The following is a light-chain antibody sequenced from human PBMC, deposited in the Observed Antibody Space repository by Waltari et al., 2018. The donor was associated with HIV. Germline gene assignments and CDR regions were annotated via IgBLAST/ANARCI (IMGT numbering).Light chain of an antibody. CDR1: PTDIDPLNY. Sequence: QSALTQPPSVSGSPGPSITTSSSVPPTDIDPLNYVPWYQQHPGNVPKLIFFEVYFRPAGLSDRFSASKSGNTASLTISDLQPEDEADYFCSSYSTRNFLMFGGGTKLTVL. J-gene: IGLJ3*02. V-gene: IGLV2-14*03. CDR2: EVY. CDR3: SSYSTRNFLM.